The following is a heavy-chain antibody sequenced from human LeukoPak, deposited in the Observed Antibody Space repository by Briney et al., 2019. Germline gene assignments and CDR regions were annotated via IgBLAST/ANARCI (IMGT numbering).Heavy chain of an antibody. D-gene: IGHD2-2*01. CDR1: GFTFSSYW. CDR3: ARGTYCSSTSCYSYYFDY. J-gene: IGHJ4*02. V-gene: IGHV3-7*03. CDR2: IKQDGSEK. Sequence: SGGSLRLSCAASGFTFSSYWMSWVRQAPGKGLEWVANIKQDGSEKYYVDSVKGRFTISRDNAKNSLYLQMNSLRAEDTAVYYCARGTYCSSTSCYSYYFDYWGQGTLVTVSS.